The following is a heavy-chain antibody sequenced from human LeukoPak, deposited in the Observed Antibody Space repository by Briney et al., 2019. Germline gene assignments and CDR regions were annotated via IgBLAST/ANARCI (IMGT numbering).Heavy chain of an antibody. J-gene: IGHJ4*02. D-gene: IGHD3-10*01. V-gene: IGHV4-4*07. Sequence: SETLSLTCTVSGSSISGYYWTWIRQPAGKGLEWIGHMYASGNTNYNPSLNSRVTMSVDTSKNQFSLNLRSVTAAVTAVYYCARNPIRGFGEIRDWGQGTLVTVSS. CDR1: GSSISGYY. CDR2: MYASGNT. CDR3: ARNPIRGFGEIRD.